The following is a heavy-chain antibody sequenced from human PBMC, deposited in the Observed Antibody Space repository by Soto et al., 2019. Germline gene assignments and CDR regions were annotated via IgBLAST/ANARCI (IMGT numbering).Heavy chain of an antibody. D-gene: IGHD3-22*01. CDR3: AKDSSGYPGGYFDY. CDR1: GFTFSSYA. J-gene: IGHJ4*02. V-gene: IGHV3-23*01. Sequence: EVQPLESGGGWVQPGGSLRPSCAASGFTFSSYAMSWVRQAPGRGLEWVSAISGSGGSTYYADSVKGRFTISRDNSKNTLYLQMNSLRTEDTAVYYCAKDSSGYPGGYFDYWGQGTLVTVSS. CDR2: ISGSGGST.